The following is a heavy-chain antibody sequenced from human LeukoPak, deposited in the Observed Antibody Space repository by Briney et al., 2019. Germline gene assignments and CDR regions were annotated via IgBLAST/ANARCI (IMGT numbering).Heavy chain of an antibody. Sequence: ALVKVSCKASGGTFSSYAISWVRQAPGQGLEWMGIINPSGGSTSYAQKFQGRVTMTRDTSTSTVYMELSSLRSEDTAVYYCASTGLLSGSYSAFDYWGQGTLVTVSS. CDR1: GGTFSSYA. CDR3: ASTGLLSGSYSAFDY. D-gene: IGHD3-10*01. J-gene: IGHJ4*02. CDR2: INPSGGST. V-gene: IGHV1-46*01.